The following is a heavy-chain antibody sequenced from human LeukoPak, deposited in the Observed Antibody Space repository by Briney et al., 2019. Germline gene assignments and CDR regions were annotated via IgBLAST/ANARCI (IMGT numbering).Heavy chain of an antibody. CDR3: ARALIAHYYDSSGYPRARKDWFDP. CDR2: INHSGST. J-gene: IGHJ5*02. D-gene: IGHD3-22*01. Sequence: TSETLSLTCAVYGGSFSGYYWSWIRQPPGKGLEWIGEINHSGSTNYNPSLKSRVTISVDTSKNQFSLKLSSVTAADTAVYYCARALIAHYYDSSGYPRARKDWFDPWGQGTLVTVSS. V-gene: IGHV4-34*01. CDR1: GGSFSGYY.